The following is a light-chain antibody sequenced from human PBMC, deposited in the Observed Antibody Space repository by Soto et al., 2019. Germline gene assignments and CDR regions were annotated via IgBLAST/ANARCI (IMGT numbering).Light chain of an antibody. CDR3: QQRSNWPLG. Sequence: EIVLTQSPATLSLSPGERATLSCRASQSVSSYLAWYQQKPGQAPRLLIYDASNRATGSPARFSGSGSGTDFTLTISSLEPEDFAVYYCQQRSNWPLGFGQGTRLEIK. CDR1: QSVSSY. J-gene: IGKJ5*01. CDR2: DAS. V-gene: IGKV3-11*01.